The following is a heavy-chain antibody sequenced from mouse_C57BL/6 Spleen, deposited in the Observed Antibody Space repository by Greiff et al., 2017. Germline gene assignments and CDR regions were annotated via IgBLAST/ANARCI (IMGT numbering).Heavy chain of an antibody. CDR2: INPNNGGT. D-gene: IGHD1-1*01. J-gene: IGHJ1*03. CDR3: ARPNYYGSRTGYFDV. Sequence: EVQGVESGPELVKPGASVKIPCKASGYTFTDYNMDWVKQSHGKSLEWIGDINPNNGGTIYNQKFKGKATLTVDKSSSTAYMELRSLTSEDTAVYYCARPNYYGSRTGYFDVWGTGTTVTVSS. CDR1: GYTFTDYN. V-gene: IGHV1-18*01.